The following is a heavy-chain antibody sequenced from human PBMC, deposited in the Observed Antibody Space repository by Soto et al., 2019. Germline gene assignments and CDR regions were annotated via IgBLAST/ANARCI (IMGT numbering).Heavy chain of an antibody. CDR1: GYTFTSYY. J-gene: IGHJ4*02. CDR2: INPSGGST. CDR3: ASSGDGYNGFSSSFHY. V-gene: IGHV1-46*01. D-gene: IGHD5-12*01. Sequence: QVQLVQSGAEVKKPGASVKVSCKASGYTFTSYYMHWVRQAPGQGLEWMGIINPSGGSTSYAQKFQGRVTMTRDTSTSTVYMELSSLRSEDTAVYYCASSGDGYNGFSSSFHYWGQGTLVTVSS.